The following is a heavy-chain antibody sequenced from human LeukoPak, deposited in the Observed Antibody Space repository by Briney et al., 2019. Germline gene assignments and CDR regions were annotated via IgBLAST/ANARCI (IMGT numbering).Heavy chain of an antibody. J-gene: IGHJ5*02. CDR2: IYYSGST. CDR3: ARQRSGWFDWFDP. Sequence: SETLSLTCTVSGGSISSGGYYWSWIRQHPGKGLEWIGYIYYSGSTYYNPSLKSRVTISVDTSKNHFSLRLSSVTATDTAVYYCARQRSGWFDWFDPWGQGTLVTVSS. CDR1: GGSISSGGYY. D-gene: IGHD6-19*01. V-gene: IGHV4-31*03.